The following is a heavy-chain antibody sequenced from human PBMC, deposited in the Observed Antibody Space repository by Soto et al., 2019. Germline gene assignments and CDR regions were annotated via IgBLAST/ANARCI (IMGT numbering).Heavy chain of an antibody. D-gene: IGHD3-3*01. Sequence: ASVKVSCKASGYTFTSYGISWVRQAPGQGLEWMGWISAYNGNTNYAQKLQGRVTMTTDTSTSTAYMELRSLRSDDTAVYYCARSSRYDFWSGYLYWYFDLWGRGTLVTVSS. J-gene: IGHJ2*01. CDR2: ISAYNGNT. CDR1: GYTFTSYG. V-gene: IGHV1-18*01. CDR3: ARSSRYDFWSGYLYWYFDL.